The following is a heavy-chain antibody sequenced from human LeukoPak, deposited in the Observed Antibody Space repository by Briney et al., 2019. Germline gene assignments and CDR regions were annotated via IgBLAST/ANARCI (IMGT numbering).Heavy chain of an antibody. Sequence: GGSLRLSCAASGFTFSDYYMSWIRQAPGKGLEWVSYISSSGSTIYYADSVKGRFTTSRDNAKNSLYLQMNSLRAEDTAVYYCASGDGYYYYYYMDVWGKGTTVTVSS. V-gene: IGHV3-11*04. CDR1: GFTFSDYY. D-gene: IGHD7-27*01. J-gene: IGHJ6*03. CDR3: ASGDGYYYYYYMDV. CDR2: ISSSGSTI.